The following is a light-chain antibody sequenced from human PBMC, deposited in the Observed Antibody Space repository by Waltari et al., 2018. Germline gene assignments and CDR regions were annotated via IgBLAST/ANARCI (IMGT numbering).Light chain of an antibody. CDR3: QQYYSTMYT. V-gene: IGKV4-1*01. J-gene: IGKJ2*01. CDR2: WAF. CDR1: LYSSDNKDY. Sequence: LYSSDNKDYLAEDEQNPGQPPKLLMSWAFTRESGVPDRFSGSGCGTDFTLTISSLQAEDVAVYYCQQYYSTMYTFGQGTKLEIK.